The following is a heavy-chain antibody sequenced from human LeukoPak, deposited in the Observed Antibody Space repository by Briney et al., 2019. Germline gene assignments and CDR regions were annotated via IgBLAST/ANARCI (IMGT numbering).Heavy chain of an antibody. CDR1: GGSISSSSYY. CDR2: IYYSGST. CDR3: AREGGYYDSSGYTPHYFDY. V-gene: IGHV4-39*07. J-gene: IGHJ4*02. Sequence: SETLSLTCTVPGGSISSSSYYWGWIRQPPGKGLEWIGSIYYSGSTYYNPSLKSRVTISVDTSKNQFSLNLSSVTAADTAVYYWAREGGYYDSSGYTPHYFDYWGQGTLVTVSS. D-gene: IGHD3-22*01.